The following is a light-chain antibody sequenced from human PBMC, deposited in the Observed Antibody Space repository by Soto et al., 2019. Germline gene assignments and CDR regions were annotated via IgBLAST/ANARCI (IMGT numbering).Light chain of an antibody. J-gene: IGLJ2*01. Sequence: QSALTQPPSASGTPGQRVTISCSGSSSNIGSNTVNWYQQLPGTAPKLLIYSNNQRPSGVPDRFSGSKSGTSVSLAISGLQSEDEADYYCAAWDDSLKVVFGGGTQLTVL. CDR2: SNN. CDR3: AAWDDSLKVV. V-gene: IGLV1-44*01. CDR1: SSNIGSNT.